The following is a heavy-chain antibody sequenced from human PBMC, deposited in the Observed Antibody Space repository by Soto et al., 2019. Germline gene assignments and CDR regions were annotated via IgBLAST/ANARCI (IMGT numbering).Heavy chain of an antibody. V-gene: IGHV5-10-1*01. CDR1: GYSFTSYW. CDR3: ARQIYDSDTGPNFQYYFDS. D-gene: IGHD3-22*01. CDR2: IDPSDSYT. J-gene: IGHJ4*02. Sequence: GESLKISCKGSGYSFTSYWISWVRQMPGKGLEWMGRIDPSDSYTNYSPSFQGHVTISADKSISTAYLQWSSLKASDTAMYYCARQIYDSDTGPNFQYYFDSWGQGTPVTVSS.